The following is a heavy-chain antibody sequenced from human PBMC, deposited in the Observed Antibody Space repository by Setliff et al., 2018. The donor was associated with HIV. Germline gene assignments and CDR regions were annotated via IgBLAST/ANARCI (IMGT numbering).Heavy chain of an antibody. CDR3: ARQSGDIAVAGLVYYYYYYYMDV. CDR2: VYHSGST. J-gene: IGHJ6*03. V-gene: IGHV4-39*01. D-gene: IGHD6-19*01. Sequence: SETLSLTCTVSGGSVSSSSYYWGWIRQPPGKGLEWLATVYHSGSTYYNPSLKSRVTISVDTSKNQFSLKLSSVTAADTAVYYCARQSGDIAVAGLVYYYYYYYMDVWGKGTTVTVSS. CDR1: GGSVSSSSYY.